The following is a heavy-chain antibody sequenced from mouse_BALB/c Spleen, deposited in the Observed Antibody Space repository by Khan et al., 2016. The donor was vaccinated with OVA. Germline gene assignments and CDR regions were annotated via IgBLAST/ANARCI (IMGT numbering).Heavy chain of an antibody. CDR2: ISPNSDGS. Sequence: EVKLVESGPELVKPGASVKMSCKASGYTFTSYVMHWVKQKPRQGLEWIGYISPNSDGSKYNEKFRGKATLTSDKSSSTAYMELSSLTSEDSAVYYVLGSLFYDGSAYEGFAYWGQGTLVTVSA. V-gene: IGHV1S136*01. D-gene: IGHD1-1*01. CDR3: LGSLFYDGSAYEGFAY. J-gene: IGHJ3*01. CDR1: GYTFTSYV.